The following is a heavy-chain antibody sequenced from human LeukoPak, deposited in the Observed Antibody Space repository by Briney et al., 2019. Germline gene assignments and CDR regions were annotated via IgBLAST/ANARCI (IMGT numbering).Heavy chain of an antibody. Sequence: GGSLRLSCAASGFTFSSYGMHWVRQAPGKGLEWVAVISYDGSNKYYADSVKGRFTISRDNSKNTLYLQMNSLRAEDTAVYYCAKEYYYDSSGYLYYFDYWGQGTLVTVSS. CDR1: GFTFSSYG. D-gene: IGHD3-22*01. CDR2: ISYDGSNK. CDR3: AKEYYYDSSGYLYYFDY. V-gene: IGHV3-30*18. J-gene: IGHJ4*02.